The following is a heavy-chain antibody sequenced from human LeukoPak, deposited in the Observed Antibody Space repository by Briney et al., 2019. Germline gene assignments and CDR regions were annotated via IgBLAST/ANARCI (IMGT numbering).Heavy chain of an antibody. Sequence: PGGSLRLSCAASGFTFSSYAMSWVRQAPGKGLEWVSAISGSGGSTYYADSVKGRFTISRDNSKNTLYLQMNSLRAEDTAVYYCAREYYGSGSYYMDVWGKGTTVTISS. CDR2: ISGSGGST. CDR3: AREYYGSGSYYMDV. CDR1: GFTFSSYA. J-gene: IGHJ6*03. D-gene: IGHD3-10*01. V-gene: IGHV3-23*01.